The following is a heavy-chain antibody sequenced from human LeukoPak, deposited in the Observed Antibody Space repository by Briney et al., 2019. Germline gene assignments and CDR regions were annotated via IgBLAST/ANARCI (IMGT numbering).Heavy chain of an antibody. V-gene: IGHV4-39*07. CDR1: GFTFSNHGM. CDR3: ARGLLYSI. J-gene: IGHJ3*02. CDR2: IYYSGST. D-gene: IGHD2-8*01. Sequence: PGGSLRLSCAASGFTFSNHGMNWVRQPPGKGLEWIGSIYYSGSTYYNPSLKSRVTISVDTSKNQFSLKLSSVTAADTAVYYCARGLLYSIWGQGTMVTVSS.